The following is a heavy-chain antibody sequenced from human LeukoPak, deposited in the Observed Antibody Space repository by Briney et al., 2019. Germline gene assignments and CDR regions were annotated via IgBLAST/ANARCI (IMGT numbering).Heavy chain of an antibody. D-gene: IGHD3-10*01. CDR2: ISSSGSTI. Sequence: NAGGSLRLSCAASGFTFSNYYMSWIRQAPGKGLEWVSYISSSGSTIYYADSVKGRFTISRDNAKNSLYLQINSLRAEDTAVYYCARDPPRITMIRGVFDYWGQGTLVTVSS. CDR1: GFTFSNYY. J-gene: IGHJ4*02. V-gene: IGHV3-11*01. CDR3: ARDPPRITMIRGVFDY.